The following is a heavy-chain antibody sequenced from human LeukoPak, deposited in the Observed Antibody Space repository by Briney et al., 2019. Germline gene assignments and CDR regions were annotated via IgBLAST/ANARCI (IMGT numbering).Heavy chain of an antibody. Sequence: SETLSLTCAVYGGSFSGYYWSWIRQPPGKGLEWIGSIYYSGSTYYNPSLKSRVTISVDTSKNQFSLKLSSVTAADTAVYYCARPAPRSGSYYAYFDYWGQGTLVTVSS. CDR1: GGSFSGYY. D-gene: IGHD1-26*01. CDR2: IYYSGST. CDR3: ARPAPRSGSYYAYFDY. V-gene: IGHV4-34*01. J-gene: IGHJ4*02.